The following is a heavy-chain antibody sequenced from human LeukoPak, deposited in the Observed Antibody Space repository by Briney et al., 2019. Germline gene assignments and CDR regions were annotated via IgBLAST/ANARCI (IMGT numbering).Heavy chain of an antibody. Sequence: GALRLSCAASGFTFSSYWMSWVRQAPGKGLEWVANIKQDGSEKYYVDSVKGRFTISRDNAKNSLYLQMNSLRAEDTAVYYCAPAYDFWSGYPNWFDPWGQGTLVTVSS. CDR2: IKQDGSEK. CDR1: GFTFSSYW. V-gene: IGHV3-7*01. D-gene: IGHD3-3*01. CDR3: APAYDFWSGYPNWFDP. J-gene: IGHJ5*02.